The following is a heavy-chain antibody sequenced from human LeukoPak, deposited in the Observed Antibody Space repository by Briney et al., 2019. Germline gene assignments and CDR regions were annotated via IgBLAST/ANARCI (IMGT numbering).Heavy chain of an antibody. V-gene: IGHV1-2*02. D-gene: IGHD2-15*01. CDR3: AIGYCRGGSCDDEPGDAFDI. J-gene: IGHJ3*02. Sequence: GASVKVSCKASGYTFTDYYFHWVRQAPGQGLEWMGWINPYTGDTNYAQKFQGRVTMTRDMSTSTVYMELSSLRSEDTAVYYCAIGYCRGGSCDDEPGDAFDIWGQGTMVAVSS. CDR1: GYTFTDYY. CDR2: INPYTGDT.